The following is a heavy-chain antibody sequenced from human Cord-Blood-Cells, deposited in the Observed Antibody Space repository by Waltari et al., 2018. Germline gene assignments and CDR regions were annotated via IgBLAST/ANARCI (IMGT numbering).Heavy chain of an antibody. CDR3: ARSTVVPYWYFDL. J-gene: IGHJ2*01. CDR1: GGSISSGDYY. D-gene: IGHD4-17*01. CDR2: IYYSGST. Sequence: QVQLQESGPGLVKPSQTLSLTCTVSGGSISSGDYYWSWIRQPPGKGLEWIGYIYYSGSTDYDPSLKSRVTISVDTSKNQFSLKLSSVTAADTAVYYCARSTVVPYWYFDLWGRGTLVTVSS. V-gene: IGHV4-30-4*01.